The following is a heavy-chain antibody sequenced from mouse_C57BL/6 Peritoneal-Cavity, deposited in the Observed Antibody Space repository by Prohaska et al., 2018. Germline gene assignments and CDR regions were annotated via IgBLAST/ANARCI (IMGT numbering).Heavy chain of an antibody. Sequence: PGASVKMSCKASGYTFTDYYMNWVKQSHGKSLEWIGVINPYNGGTSYNQKFKGKATLTVDKSSSTAYMELNSLTSDDSAVSYCARVVATVVAYYFDYWVQGTTLTVSS. D-gene: IGHD1-1*01. CDR1: GYTFTDYY. CDR3: ARVVATVVAYYFDY. CDR2: INPYNGGT. J-gene: IGHJ2*01. V-gene: IGHV1-19*01.